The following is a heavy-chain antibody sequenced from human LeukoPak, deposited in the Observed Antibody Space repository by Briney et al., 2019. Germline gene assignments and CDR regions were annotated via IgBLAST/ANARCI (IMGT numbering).Heavy chain of an antibody. CDR3: ARADILTGYYLV. V-gene: IGHV4-34*01. CDR2: INHSGST. D-gene: IGHD3-9*01. Sequence: SETLSLTCAVYGGSLSGYYWSWIRQPPGKGLEWIGEINHSGSTNYNPSLKSRVAISVDTSKNQFSLKLSSVTAADTAVYYCARADILTGYYLVWGQGTLVTVSS. CDR1: GGSLSGYY. J-gene: IGHJ4*02.